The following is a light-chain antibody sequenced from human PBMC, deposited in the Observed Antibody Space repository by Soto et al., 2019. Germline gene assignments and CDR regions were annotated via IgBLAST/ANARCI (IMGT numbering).Light chain of an antibody. V-gene: IGKV3-20*01. Sequence: EIVMTQSPATLSVSPGERATLSCRASQSVSSNYLAWYQQKGGQAPRLLICGASIRATGIPDRFSGSGSGTDFTLTISRLEPEDFAVYYCQQYGSSPRTFGQGTKVDIK. CDR3: QQYGSSPRT. J-gene: IGKJ1*01. CDR2: GAS. CDR1: QSVSSNY.